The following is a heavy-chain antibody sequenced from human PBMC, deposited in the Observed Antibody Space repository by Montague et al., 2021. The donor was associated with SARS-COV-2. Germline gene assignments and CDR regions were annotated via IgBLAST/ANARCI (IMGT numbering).Heavy chain of an antibody. CDR3: ARGRQHINMVVVVVTGGEYYFYL. CDR1: DGSFSDYS. Sequence: SETLSLTCAVYDGSFSDYSWTWIRQPPGKGLEWIGEINHRGSTNYNPSPKSRVTISVDMSKNQFSLKMTSVTAADTAVYYCARGRQHINMVVVVVTGGEYYFYLWGQGTLVDVSS. D-gene: IGHD3-22*01. J-gene: IGHJ4*02. CDR2: INHRGST. V-gene: IGHV4-34*01.